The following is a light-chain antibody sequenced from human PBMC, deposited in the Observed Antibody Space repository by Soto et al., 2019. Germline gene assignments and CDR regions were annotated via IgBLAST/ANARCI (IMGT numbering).Light chain of an antibody. Sequence: EIVMTQSPATLSVSPGGRATLSCRASQSVSSNLAWYQQKPGQAPRLLIYDASNRATGIPARFSGSGSGTDSTLTISSLEPEDFAVYYCQQRSNWPRTFGQGTRLEIK. CDR3: QQRSNWPRT. J-gene: IGKJ5*01. CDR2: DAS. CDR1: QSVSSN. V-gene: IGKV3-11*01.